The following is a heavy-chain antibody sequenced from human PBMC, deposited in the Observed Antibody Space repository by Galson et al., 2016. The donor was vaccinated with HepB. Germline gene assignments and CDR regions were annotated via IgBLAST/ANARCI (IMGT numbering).Heavy chain of an antibody. D-gene: IGHD2-2*01. CDR3: ARDTGGDCSSNSCFGWFDP. CDR2: IYSGGST. Sequence: SLRLSCAASGFSVSSNYIIWVRQAPGKGLEWVSAIYSGGSTYYADAVKGHFTVSRDNPKTTVYLQMNSLRAEDTAVYYCARDTGGDCSSNSCFGWFDPWGQGTLVTVSS. J-gene: IGHJ5*02. V-gene: IGHV3-53*01. CDR1: GFSVSSNY.